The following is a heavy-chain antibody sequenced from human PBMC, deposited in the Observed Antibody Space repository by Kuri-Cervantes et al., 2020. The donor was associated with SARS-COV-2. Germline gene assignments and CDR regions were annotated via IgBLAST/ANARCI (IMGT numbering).Heavy chain of an antibody. Sequence: ASVKVSCKASGYTFTAHHIHWVRQAPGQGLEWMGWISAYNGNTNYAQKLQGRVTMTTDTSTSTAYMELRSLRSDDTAVYYCARERVDFWSGYNWYFDLWGRGTLVTVSS. CDR3: ARERVDFWSGYNWYFDL. CDR1: GYTFTAHH. J-gene: IGHJ2*01. V-gene: IGHV1-18*04. D-gene: IGHD3-3*01. CDR2: ISAYNGNT.